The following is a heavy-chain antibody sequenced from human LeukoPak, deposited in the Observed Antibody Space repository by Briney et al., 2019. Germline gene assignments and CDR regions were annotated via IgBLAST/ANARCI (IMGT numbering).Heavy chain of an antibody. J-gene: IGHJ5*02. D-gene: IGHD2-15*01. CDR1: GGSIRNYY. CDR2: ISHSGST. CDR3: AREGYCSRGSCDNWFDP. V-gene: IGHV4-59*12. Sequence: SETLSLTCTVSGGSIRNYYWSWLRQPPGKGLEWIGYISHSGSTNYSPSLKSRVTISLDTSKNQFSLKLSSVTAADTAVYYCAREGYCSRGSCDNWFDPWGQGTLVTVSS.